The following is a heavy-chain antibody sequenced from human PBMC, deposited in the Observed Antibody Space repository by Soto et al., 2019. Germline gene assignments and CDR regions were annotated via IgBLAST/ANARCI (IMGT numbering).Heavy chain of an antibody. CDR2: IYYSGST. V-gene: IGHV4-61*08. Sequence: SETLXLTWTVSGGSVSSGVYYWSWIRQPPGKGLEWIGYIYYSGSTNYNPSLKSRVTISVDTSKNQFSLKLSSVTAADTAVYYCARDHNVVVPAQDDYYYYYGMDVWGQGTTVTVSS. CDR1: GGSVSSGVYY. CDR3: ARDHNVVVPAQDDYYYYYGMDV. D-gene: IGHD2-2*01. J-gene: IGHJ6*02.